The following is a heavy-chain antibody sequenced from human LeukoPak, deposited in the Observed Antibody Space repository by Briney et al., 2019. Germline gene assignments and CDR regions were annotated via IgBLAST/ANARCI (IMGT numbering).Heavy chain of an antibody. CDR2: ISSSSDYI. J-gene: IGHJ4*02. CDR1: GFTFNNYI. Sequence: GGSLRLSCAASGFTFNNYIMNWVRQAPGKGLEWVSSISSSSDYIYYADSVKGRFTISRDNAKNSLYLQMNSLRAEDTAVYYCAKDVQWLGDPFDYWGQGTLVTVSS. V-gene: IGHV3-21*04. D-gene: IGHD6-19*01. CDR3: AKDVQWLGDPFDY.